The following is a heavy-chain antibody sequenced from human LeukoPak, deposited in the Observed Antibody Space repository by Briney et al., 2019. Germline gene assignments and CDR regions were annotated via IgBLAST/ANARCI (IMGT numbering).Heavy chain of an antibody. V-gene: IGHV3-23*01. CDR3: AKYLTARGPPYALDV. J-gene: IGHJ6*02. CDR2: ITVSGGTT. CDR1: EFTFSSYA. Sequence: GGCLRLSCAASEFTFSSYAMQWVRPAPGKGLEWVSGITVSGGTTYYTDSVKGRFTISRDNSKNTLYLQMNSLRAEDTAVYYCAKYLTARGPPYALDVWGQGTTVTVSS. D-gene: IGHD1-14*01.